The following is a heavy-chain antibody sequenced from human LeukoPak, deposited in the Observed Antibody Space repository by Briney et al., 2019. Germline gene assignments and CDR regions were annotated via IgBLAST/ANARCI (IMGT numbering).Heavy chain of an antibody. Sequence: PGGSLRLSCAASGFTVSNYWVHWVRQAPGKGLVWVSRINRDGSTTNYADSVKGRFTVSRDNAKNTLNLQMNSLRAEDTAVYYCARDKKSGESSEIDYWGQGTLVTVSS. CDR1: GFTVSNYW. CDR3: ARDKKSGESSEIDY. J-gene: IGHJ4*02. CDR2: INRDGSTT. D-gene: IGHD3-10*01. V-gene: IGHV3-74*01.